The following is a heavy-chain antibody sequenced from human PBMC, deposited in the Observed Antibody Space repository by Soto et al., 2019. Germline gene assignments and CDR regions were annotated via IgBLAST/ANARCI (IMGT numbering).Heavy chain of an antibody. J-gene: IGHJ6*02. V-gene: IGHV3-30*03. CDR2: ISYDGSNK. CDR3: ATNGWFGELTAGYYYGMDV. D-gene: IGHD3-10*01. CDR1: GFTFSSYG. Sequence: QVQLVESGGGVVQPGRSLRLSCAASGFTFSSYGMHWFRQAPGKWLEWVAVISYDGSNKYYADSVKGLFTISRDNSKNTLYLQLNSLRAEDTAVYYCATNGWFGELTAGYYYGMDVWGQGTTVTVSS.